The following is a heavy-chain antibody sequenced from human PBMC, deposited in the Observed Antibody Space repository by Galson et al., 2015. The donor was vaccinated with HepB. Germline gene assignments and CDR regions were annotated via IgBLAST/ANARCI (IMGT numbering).Heavy chain of an antibody. J-gene: IGHJ4*02. V-gene: IGHV3-21*01. Sequence: SLRLSCAASGFTFSSYSMNWVRQAPGKGLEWVSSISSSSSYIYYADSVKGRFTISRDNAKNSLYLQMNSLRAEDTAVYYCARDLFNYYDSSGYSPSYWGQGTLVTVSS. CDR1: GFTFSSYS. CDR3: ARDLFNYYDSSGYSPSY. D-gene: IGHD3-22*01. CDR2: ISSSSSYI.